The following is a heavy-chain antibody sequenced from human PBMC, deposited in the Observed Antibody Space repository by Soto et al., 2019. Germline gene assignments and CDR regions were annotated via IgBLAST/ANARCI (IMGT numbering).Heavy chain of an antibody. CDR2: IIPSGDDT. Sequence: QVQLMQSGAEMKKPGASVNVSCKSSGYSFSSYYIHWVRQAPGQGLEWMGVIIPSGDDTSYAQKFQGRVTMTRDTSTSTVYMELSSLTSADTAVYYCAREERFMDWLLESWGQGTLVTVSS. CDR1: GYSFSSYY. V-gene: IGHV1-46*03. D-gene: IGHD3-3*01. J-gene: IGHJ4*02. CDR3: AREERFMDWLLES.